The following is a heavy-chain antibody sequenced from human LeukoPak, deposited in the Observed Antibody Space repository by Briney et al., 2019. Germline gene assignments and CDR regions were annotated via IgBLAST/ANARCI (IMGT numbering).Heavy chain of an antibody. D-gene: IGHD1-1*01. V-gene: IGHV4-34*01. CDR1: YGSFSGYY. CDR2: INHNGNT. CDR3: ARGTDDNRGTGAFDI. Sequence: PSETLSLTCTVFYGSFSGYYWSWIRQPPGKGLEWIGKINHNGNTNYNPSLKSRVTISVDTSKNQFSLKLNSVTATDATVYYCARGTDDNRGTGAFDIWGQGTMVTVSS. J-gene: IGHJ3*02.